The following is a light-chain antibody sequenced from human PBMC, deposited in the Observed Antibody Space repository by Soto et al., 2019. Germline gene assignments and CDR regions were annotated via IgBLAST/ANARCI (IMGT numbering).Light chain of an antibody. Sequence: ALTQPPSASGSRGQSVTISCTGTSVDINYVSWFQQHPGKAPKLIICEVTKRPSGVPDRFSGSKSGNTASLTVSGLQDDDEADYYCSSYAGRDIWVFGGGTKLTVL. CDR1: SVDINY. J-gene: IGLJ3*02. V-gene: IGLV2-8*01. CDR3: SSYAGRDIWV. CDR2: EVT.